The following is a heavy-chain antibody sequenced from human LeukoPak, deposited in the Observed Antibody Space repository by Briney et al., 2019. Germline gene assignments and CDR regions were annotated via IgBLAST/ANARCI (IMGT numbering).Heavy chain of an antibody. V-gene: IGHV3-23*01. CDR3: GGYNGNYNDY. J-gene: IGHJ4*02. CDR1: GFPLSNNA. CDR2: SGSAGTT. Sequence: PGESLRLSCAASGFPLSNNAMSWVRQAPGQGLQWVSTSGSAGTTYYADSVKGRFTISRDNSKNTLFLQMSGLRAEDTAVYYCGGYNGNYNDYWGQGTLVTVSS. D-gene: IGHD5-12*01.